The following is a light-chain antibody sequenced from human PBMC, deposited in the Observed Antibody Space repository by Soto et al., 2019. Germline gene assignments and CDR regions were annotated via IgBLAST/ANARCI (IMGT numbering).Light chain of an antibody. CDR3: QQSDTSLPALT. Sequence: DIQMTQSPSSLSASVGDRVTITCRASQSISRYLNWYQQKPGKAPKLLIYTASVLQSGVPSRFSGSGSGTDFTLTISSLQVEDFATYFCQQSDTSLPALTFGGGTKVDLK. CDR1: QSISRY. CDR2: TAS. V-gene: IGKV1-39*01. J-gene: IGKJ4*01.